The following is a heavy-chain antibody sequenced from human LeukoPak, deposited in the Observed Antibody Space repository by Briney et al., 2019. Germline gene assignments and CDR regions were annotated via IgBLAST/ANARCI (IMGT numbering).Heavy chain of an antibody. CDR3: ARGTDSSPGIDY. J-gene: IGHJ4*02. CDR2: INQDGTEK. CDR1: GFTFSRYW. Sequence: GGSLRLSCAASGFTFSRYWMTWVRQAPGKGLEWVANINQDGTEKYYVDSVKGRFTISRDNGKNSLYLQMNSLRAEDTAIYYCARGTDSSPGIDYWGQGTLVTASS. D-gene: IGHD6-6*01. V-gene: IGHV3-7*01.